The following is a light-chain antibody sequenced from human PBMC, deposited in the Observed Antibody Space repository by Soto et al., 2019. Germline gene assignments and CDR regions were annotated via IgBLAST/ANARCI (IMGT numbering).Light chain of an antibody. CDR1: SSNIGSNT. Sequence: QSVVTQPPSVSGTPGQRVTISCSGSSSNIGSNTVNWYQHLPGTAPKLLIYSNNQRPSGVPDRLSGSKSGTSASLAISGLQSEDEAGYYCAAWDDSLYGVIFGGGTKLTVL. CDR3: AAWDDSLYGVI. J-gene: IGLJ2*01. V-gene: IGLV1-44*01. CDR2: SNN.